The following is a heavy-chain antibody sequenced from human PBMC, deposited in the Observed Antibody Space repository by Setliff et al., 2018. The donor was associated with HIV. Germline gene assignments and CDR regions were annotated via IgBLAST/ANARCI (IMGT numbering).Heavy chain of an antibody. D-gene: IGHD1-26*01. J-gene: IGHJ4*02. V-gene: IGHV4-61*02. Sequence: KASETLSLTCTVSGGSISSGSYYWSWFQQPAGKELEWIGLIYISGSTIYNPSLKSRVTITINTSKRQFSLNLSSVTAADSAMYYCARESGIVGAQGFDYWSQGTLVTVSS. CDR3: ARESGIVGAQGFDY. CDR1: GGSISSGSYY. CDR2: IYISGST.